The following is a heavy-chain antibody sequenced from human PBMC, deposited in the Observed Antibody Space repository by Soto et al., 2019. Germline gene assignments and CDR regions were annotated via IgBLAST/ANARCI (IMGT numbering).Heavy chain of an antibody. CDR2: LYHSGST. CDR1: GGSTSSSNW. CDR3: ARDRFLAAAGRYYYCGMDV. D-gene: IGHD6-13*01. V-gene: IGHV4-4*02. Sequence: PSETLSLTCAVSGGSTSSSNWWCWVRQPPGKGLEWIAALYHSGSTNYNPSLKSRVTISVDKSKNQSSLKLSSVTAADTAVYYCARDRFLAAAGRYYYCGMDVWGQGTTVTVSS. J-gene: IGHJ6*02.